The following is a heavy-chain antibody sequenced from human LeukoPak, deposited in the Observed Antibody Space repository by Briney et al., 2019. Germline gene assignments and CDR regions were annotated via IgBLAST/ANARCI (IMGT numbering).Heavy chain of an antibody. Sequence: SVKVSCKASGGTFSSYAISWVRQAPGQVLAWMGRIIPILGIANYAQKFQGRVTITADKSTSTAYMELSSLRSEDTAVYYCARDSSNSLYYYYGMDVWGQGTTVTVSS. J-gene: IGHJ6*02. V-gene: IGHV1-69*04. CDR1: GGTFSSYA. D-gene: IGHD4-11*01. CDR3: ARDSSNSLYYYYGMDV. CDR2: IIPILGIA.